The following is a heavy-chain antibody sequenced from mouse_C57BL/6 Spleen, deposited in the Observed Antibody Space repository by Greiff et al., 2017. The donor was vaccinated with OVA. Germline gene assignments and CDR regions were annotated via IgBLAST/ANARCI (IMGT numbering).Heavy chain of an antibody. J-gene: IGHJ2*01. CDR3: ARDFTGPLFDY. V-gene: IGHV1-82*01. CDR1: GYAFSSSW. CDR2: IYPGDGDT. Sequence: QVQLQQSGPELVKPGASVKISCKASGYAFSSSWMNWVKQRPGKGLEWIGRIYPGDGDTNYNGKFKGKATLTADKSSSTAYMQLSSLTSEDSAVYFCARDFTGPLFDYWGQGTTLTVSS. D-gene: IGHD4-1*01.